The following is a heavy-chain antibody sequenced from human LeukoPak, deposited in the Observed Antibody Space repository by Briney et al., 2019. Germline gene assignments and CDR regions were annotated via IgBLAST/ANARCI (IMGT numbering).Heavy chain of an antibody. CDR1: GFTFISFA. V-gene: IGHV3-23*01. D-gene: IGHD3-22*01. J-gene: IGHJ4*02. CDR3: AKEPAYYYDSSGYGGPHDY. Sequence: GGSLRLSCAASGFTFISFAMSWARQAPGEGLEWVSTISRTGVATYYANSVKGRFTISRDNSKNTVYLQMNSLRAEDTAVYYCAKEPAYYYDSSGYGGPHDYWGQGTLVTVSS. CDR2: ISRTGVAT.